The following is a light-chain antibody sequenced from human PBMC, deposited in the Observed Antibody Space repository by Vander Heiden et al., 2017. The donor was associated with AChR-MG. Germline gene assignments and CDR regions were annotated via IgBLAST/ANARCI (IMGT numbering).Light chain of an antibody. J-gene: IGLJ3*02. CDR2: GNS. V-gene: IGLV1-40*01. CDR1: SSNIGAGYD. CDR3: QSYDSSLSGSRV. Sequence: QSVLTQPPSVSGAPGQRVTISCTGSSSNIGAGYDVHWYQQLPGTAPKLLIYGNSNRPSGVPDLFSGSKSGTSASLAITGLQAEDEADYYCQSYDSSLSGSRVFGGGTKLTGL.